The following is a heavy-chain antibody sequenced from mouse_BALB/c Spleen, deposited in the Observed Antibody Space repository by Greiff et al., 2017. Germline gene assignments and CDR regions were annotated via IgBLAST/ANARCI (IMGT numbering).Heavy chain of an antibody. J-gene: IGHJ2*01. CDR1: GFTFSSFG. V-gene: IGHV5-17*02. CDR2: ISSGSSTI. CDR3: ARLTGEAY. Sequence: EVQVVESGGGLVQPGGSRKLSCAASGFTFSSFGMHWVRQAPEKGLEWVAYISSGSSTIYYADTVKGRFTISRDNPKNTLFLQMTSLRSEDTAMYYCARLTGEAYWGQGTTLTVSS.